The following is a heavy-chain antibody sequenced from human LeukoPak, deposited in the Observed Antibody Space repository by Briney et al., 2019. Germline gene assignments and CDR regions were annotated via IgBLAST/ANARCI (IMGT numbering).Heavy chain of an antibody. CDR3: ARASMRMATAGLVDY. Sequence: GASLRLSCEASGFIFSDYYMSWIRQAPGKGLEWVSYYSGSSSYKNYADSAKGRFTISRDDPKNSLYLQMNSLRAEDTAVYYCARASMRMATAGLVDYWGQGTLVTVSS. V-gene: IGHV3-11*05. CDR2: YSGSSSYK. D-gene: IGHD6-13*01. CDR1: GFIFSDYY. J-gene: IGHJ4*02.